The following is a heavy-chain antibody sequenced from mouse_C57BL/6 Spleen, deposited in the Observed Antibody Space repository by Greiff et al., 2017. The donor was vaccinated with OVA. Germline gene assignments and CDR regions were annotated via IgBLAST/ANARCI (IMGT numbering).Heavy chain of an antibody. CDR1: GYTFTSYW. V-gene: IGHV1-52*01. D-gene: IGHD1-1*01. Sequence: QVQLQQPGAELVRPGSSVKLSCKASGYTFTSYWMHWVKQRPIQGLEWIGNIDPSDSETHYNQKFKDKATLTVDKSSSTAYMQRSSLTSEDSAVYYCARWNGSSYWYCDVWGTGTTVTVSS. CDR2: IDPSDSET. J-gene: IGHJ1*03. CDR3: ARWNGSSYWYCDV.